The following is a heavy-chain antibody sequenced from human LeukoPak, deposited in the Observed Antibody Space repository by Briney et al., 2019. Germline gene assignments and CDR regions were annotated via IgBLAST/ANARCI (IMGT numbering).Heavy chain of an antibody. CDR3: AGYYYGSGSYSYFDY. J-gene: IGHJ4*02. CDR2: IYTSGST. Sequence: SETLSLTCTVSGGSISSYYWSWIRQPAGKGLEWIGRIYTSGSTNHNPSLKSRVTISVDTSKNQFSLKLSSVTAADTAVYYCAGYYYGSGSYSYFDYWGQGTLVTVSS. CDR1: GGSISSYY. V-gene: IGHV4-4*07. D-gene: IGHD3-10*01.